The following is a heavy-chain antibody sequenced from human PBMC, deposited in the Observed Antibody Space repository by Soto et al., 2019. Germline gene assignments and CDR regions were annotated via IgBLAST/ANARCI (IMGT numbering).Heavy chain of an antibody. V-gene: IGHV3-23*01. Sequence: EVQLLESGGGLVQPGGSLRLSCAASGFSFRTYVMSWVRQAPGKGLEWVSGISGSGGDTYYADFVKGRFTISRDNSKDTLYLQMNSLRAEDTAVYYCAKGSWTTWRLDWFDLWGQGTLVTVSS. CDR2: ISGSGGDT. CDR3: AKGSWTTWRLDWFDL. CDR1: GFSFRTYV. D-gene: IGHD4-17*01. J-gene: IGHJ5*02.